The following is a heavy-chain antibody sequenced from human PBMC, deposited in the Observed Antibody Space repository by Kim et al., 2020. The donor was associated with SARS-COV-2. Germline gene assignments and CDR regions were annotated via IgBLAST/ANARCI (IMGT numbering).Heavy chain of an antibody. V-gene: IGHV7-4-1*02. D-gene: IGHD3-16*02. CDR2: INTDTGNP. CDR3: ARVSWGTYRYTDY. CDR1: GYTFTNNA. Sequence: ASVKVSCKASGYTFTNNAISWVRQAPGQGLEWMGWINTDTGNPTYAQAFTRRFVFSVDTSVTTAYLQISSLEAEDTALYYCARVSWGTYRYTDYWGQGT. J-gene: IGHJ4*02.